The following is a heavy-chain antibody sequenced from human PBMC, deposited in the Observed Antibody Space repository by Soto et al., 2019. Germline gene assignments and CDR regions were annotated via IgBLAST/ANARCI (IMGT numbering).Heavy chain of an antibody. CDR2: IYYSGST. J-gene: IGHJ5*02. Sequence: SETLSLTCTVSGGSIRSSSYYWGWIRQPPGKGMEWIGSIYYSGSTYYNPSLKSRVTISVDASKNQFSMKLSSVTAADTAVYYCARMVIVGVVAATEPKVVNWFDPWGQGTLVTV. CDR3: ARMVIVGVVAATEPKVVNWFDP. V-gene: IGHV4-39*01. CDR1: GGSIRSSSYY. D-gene: IGHD2-15*01.